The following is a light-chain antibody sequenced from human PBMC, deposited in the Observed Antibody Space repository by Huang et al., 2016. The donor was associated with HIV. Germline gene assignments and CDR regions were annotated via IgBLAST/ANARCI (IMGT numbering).Light chain of an antibody. CDR3: QHLYT. Sequence: IQLTQSPSSLSASVGDRVTITCRANQAIGTYLAWYQQKPGKAPELLLNSSSTLRSGVPSRFSGGGSGTDFTLTITSLQPEDFTSYSCQHLYTFGGGTKVGIK. CDR1: QAIGTY. CDR2: SSS. V-gene: IGKV1-9*01. J-gene: IGKJ4*01.